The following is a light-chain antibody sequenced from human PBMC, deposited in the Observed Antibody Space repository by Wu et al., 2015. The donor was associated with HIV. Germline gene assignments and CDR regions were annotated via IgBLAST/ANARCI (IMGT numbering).Light chain of an antibody. CDR2: STS. V-gene: IGKV3-20*01. CDR3: QQYHSSPLT. Sequence: EIVLTQSPGTLSLSPGQRATLSCRASQIISSPFLAWYQQKPAQAPRLIIYSTSRRATGIPDRFSGSGSGTDFTLTISGLEPEDVAVYFCQQYHSSPLTFGGGTKVEIE. CDR1: QIISSPF. J-gene: IGKJ4*01.